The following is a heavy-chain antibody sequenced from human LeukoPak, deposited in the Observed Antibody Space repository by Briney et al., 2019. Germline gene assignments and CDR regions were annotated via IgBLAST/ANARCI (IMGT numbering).Heavy chain of an antibody. Sequence: PSETLSLTCAVYGGSFSGYYWSWIRQPPGKGLEWIGEINHSGSTNYNPSLKSRVTISVDTSKNQFSLKLSSVTAADTAVYYCARERGIAARRGGRFLRYFDYWGQGTLVTVSS. V-gene: IGHV4-34*01. J-gene: IGHJ4*02. D-gene: IGHD6-6*01. CDR1: GGSFSGYY. CDR3: ARERGIAARRGGRFLRYFDY. CDR2: INHSGST.